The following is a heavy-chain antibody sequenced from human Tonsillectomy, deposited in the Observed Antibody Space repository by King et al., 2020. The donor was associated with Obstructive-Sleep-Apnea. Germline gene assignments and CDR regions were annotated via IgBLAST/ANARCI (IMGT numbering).Heavy chain of an antibody. J-gene: IGHJ4*01. CDR3: ARDASDMLTGRYFDY. V-gene: IGHV3-21*01. CDR1: GFTFSSYS. Sequence: VQLVESGGGLVKPGGSLRLSCAASGFTFSSYSMNWVRQAPGKGLEWVSSISSSSSYIYYADSVKGRFTISRDNAKNSLYLQMNTLRAEDTAVYYCARDASDMLTGRYFDYWGHGTLVTVSS. D-gene: IGHD3-9*01. CDR2: ISSSSSYI.